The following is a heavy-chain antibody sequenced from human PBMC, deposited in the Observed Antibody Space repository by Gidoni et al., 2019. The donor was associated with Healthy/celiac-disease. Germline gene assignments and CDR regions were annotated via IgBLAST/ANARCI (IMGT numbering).Heavy chain of an antibody. J-gene: IGHJ6*02. CDR1: GGSFSGYY. V-gene: IGHV4-34*01. CDR2: INHSGST. CDR3: ARGKLRFLEWLLYYYGMDV. D-gene: IGHD3-3*01. Sequence: QVQLQQWGAGLLKPSETLSLTCAVYGGSFSGYYWSWIRQPPGKGLEWIGEINHSGSTNYNPSLKSRVTISVDTSKNQFSLKLSSVTAADTAVYYCARGKLRFLEWLLYYYGMDVWGQGTTVTVSS.